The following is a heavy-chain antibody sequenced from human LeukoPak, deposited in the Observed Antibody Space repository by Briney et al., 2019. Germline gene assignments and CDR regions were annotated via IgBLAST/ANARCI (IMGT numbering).Heavy chain of an antibody. J-gene: IGHJ4*02. CDR2: INHSGST. CDR3: ASVGSYYSSYDY. D-gene: IGHD3-10*01. CDR1: GGSFSGYY. V-gene: IGHV4-34*01. Sequence: ASETLSLTCAVYGGSFSGYYWSWIRQPPGKGLEWIGEINHSGSTNYNPSLKSRVTISVDTSKNQFSLRLSSVTAADTAVYYCASVGSYYSSYDYWGQGTLVTVSS.